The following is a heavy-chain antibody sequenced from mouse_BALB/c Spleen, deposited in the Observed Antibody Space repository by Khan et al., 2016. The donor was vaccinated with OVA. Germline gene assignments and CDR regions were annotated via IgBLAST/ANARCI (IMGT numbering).Heavy chain of an antibody. V-gene: IGHV2-3*01. CDR1: GFSLTSYG. D-gene: IGHD2-13*01. CDR3: AKWGDLSLYAMDY. J-gene: IGHJ4*01. CDR2: IWGDGNT. Sequence: QVQLKQSGPGLVAPSQSLSITCTVSGFSLTSYGVSWIRQPPGKGLEWLGVIWGDGNTNYHSTLKSRLSISKDNSKSQVFLKLNSLQTDDTATYYCAKWGDLSLYAMDYWGQGTSVTVSS.